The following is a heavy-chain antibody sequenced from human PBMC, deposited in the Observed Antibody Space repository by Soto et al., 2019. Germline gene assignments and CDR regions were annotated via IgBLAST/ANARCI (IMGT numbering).Heavy chain of an antibody. CDR3: AKATATGGGAFDF. CDR1: GFPCGSYD. CDR2: ILVDGRT. J-gene: IGHJ3*01. Sequence: GGSLRLSCAASGFPCGSYDMTWVRQAPGMGLEWVSTILVDGRTFYVDSVKGRFTISRDNSRNTVYLQMNSLTAGDTALYYCAKATATGGGAFDFCGQGTMVTVSS. D-gene: IGHD2-8*02. V-gene: IGHV3-23*01.